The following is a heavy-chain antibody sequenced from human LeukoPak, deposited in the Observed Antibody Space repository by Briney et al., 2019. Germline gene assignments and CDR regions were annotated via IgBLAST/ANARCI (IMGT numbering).Heavy chain of an antibody. V-gene: IGHV1-46*01. Sequence: ASVKVSCKASGYTFTSYYMHWVRQAPGQGLEWMGIINPSGGSTSYAQKFQGRVTMTRDTSTRTVYMELSSLRSEDTAVYYCARDPGYSYGTTSHYGMDVWGQGTTVIVSS. CDR3: ARDPGYSYGTTSHYGMDV. CDR2: INPSGGST. CDR1: GYTFTSYY. J-gene: IGHJ6*02. D-gene: IGHD5-18*01.